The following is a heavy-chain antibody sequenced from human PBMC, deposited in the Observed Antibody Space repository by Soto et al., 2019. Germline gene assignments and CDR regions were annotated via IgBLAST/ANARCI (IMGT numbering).Heavy chain of an antibody. CDR1: GGSISSSSYY. CDR3: ARLVTNPNWFDP. V-gene: IGHV4-39*01. CDR2: IYYSGST. D-gene: IGHD4-17*01. Sequence: SETLSLTCTVSGGSISSSSYYWGWIRQPPGKGLEWIGSIYYSGSTYYNPSLKSRVTISVDTSKNQFSLKLSSVTAADTAVYYCARLVTNPNWFDPWGQGTLVTVSS. J-gene: IGHJ5*02.